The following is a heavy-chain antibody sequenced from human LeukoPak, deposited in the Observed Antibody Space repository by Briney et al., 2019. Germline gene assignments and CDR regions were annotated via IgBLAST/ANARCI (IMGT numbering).Heavy chain of an antibody. CDR2: LNPNSGGT. V-gene: IGHV1-2*02. J-gene: IGHJ4*02. CDR1: GYTFTGYY. Sequence: ASVKVSCKASGYTFTGYYIHWVRQAPGQGLEWMGWLNPNSGGTNYAQKFQGRVTMTRDTSISTAYMELSRLRSDDTAVYYCARSSSSWSSVDYWGQGTLVTVSS. CDR3: ARSSSSWSSVDY. D-gene: IGHD6-13*01.